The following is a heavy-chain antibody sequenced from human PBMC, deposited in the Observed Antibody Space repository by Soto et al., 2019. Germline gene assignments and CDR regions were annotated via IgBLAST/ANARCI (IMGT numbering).Heavy chain of an antibody. J-gene: IGHJ4*02. CDR2: IYSGGYT. D-gene: IGHD3-10*01. Sequence: EVQLVESGGGLIQPGGSLRLSCAVSGFTVSNNYMSWVRQAPGKGLEGVSVIYSGGYTAYGDSVKGRFTISRDNSKNKLYFQINGRGARDAAVFFGGSPPGGGGYWGQGTLVTVSS. V-gene: IGHV3-53*01. CDR1: GFTVSNNY. CDR3: GSPPGGGGY.